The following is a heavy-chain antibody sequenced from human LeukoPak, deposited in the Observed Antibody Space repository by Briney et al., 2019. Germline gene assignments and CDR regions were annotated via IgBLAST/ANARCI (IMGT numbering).Heavy chain of an antibody. Sequence: PGGSLRLSCAAYGFTFRSFAMHWVRQAPGKGLEYLSAIYSDGSRTYYADSVKGRFTISRDNSKNTLYFEMSSLRVEDTAVYYCVKSPGSGWPVWGQGTLLTVSS. CDR2: IYSDGSRT. D-gene: IGHD6-19*01. V-gene: IGHV3-64D*06. CDR1: GFTFRSFA. J-gene: IGHJ4*02. CDR3: VKSPGSGWPV.